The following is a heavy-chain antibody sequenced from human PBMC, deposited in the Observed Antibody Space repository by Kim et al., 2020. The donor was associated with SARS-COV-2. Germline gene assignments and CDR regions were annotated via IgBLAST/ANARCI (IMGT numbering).Heavy chain of an antibody. CDR3: ARVKVRGPFDY. CDR1: GGSFSGYY. V-gene: IGHV4-34*01. CDR2: INHSGST. Sequence: SETLSLTCAVYGGSFSGYYWSWIRQPPGKGLEWIGEINHSGSTNYNPSLKSRVTISVDTSKNQFSLKLSSVTAADTAVYYCARVKVRGPFDYWGQGTLVTVSS. D-gene: IGHD3-10*01. J-gene: IGHJ4*02.